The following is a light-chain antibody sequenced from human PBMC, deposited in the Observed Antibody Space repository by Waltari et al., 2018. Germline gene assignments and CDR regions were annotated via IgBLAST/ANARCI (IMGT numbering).Light chain of an antibody. CDR2: ENS. Sequence: SYVLTQPPSVSVAPGQTARITCGGNNIGSKSVHWYQQKPGQAPVLVVYENSDRPSGIPERFSGSNSGNTATLTISRVEAGDEADYYCQVWDITSDHFVFGTGTKVTVL. CDR1: NIGSKS. V-gene: IGLV3-21*02. J-gene: IGLJ1*01. CDR3: QVWDITSDHFV.